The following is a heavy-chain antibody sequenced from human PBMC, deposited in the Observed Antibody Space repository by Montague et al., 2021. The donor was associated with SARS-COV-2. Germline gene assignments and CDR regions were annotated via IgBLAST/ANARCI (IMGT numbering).Heavy chain of an antibody. Sequence: SETLSLTCTVSGDSTSCPNCYWGWIRQPPGKGLDWIGTIYNSGTTXYXXXXKXRLTISIGTSKNQFSLKLSSVTAADTAVYYCARHRNYGDHSLDNWFHPWGQGTLVTVSS. D-gene: IGHD4-17*01. CDR1: GDSTSCPNCY. CDR2: IYNSGTT. V-gene: IGHV4-39*01. CDR3: ARHRNYGDHSLDNWFHP. J-gene: IGHJ5*02.